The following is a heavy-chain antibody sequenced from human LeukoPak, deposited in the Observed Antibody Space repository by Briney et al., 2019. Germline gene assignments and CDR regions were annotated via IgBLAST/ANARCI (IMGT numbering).Heavy chain of an antibody. V-gene: IGHV3-23*01. Sequence: GGSLRLSCAASGFSFDVHAMTWVRQAPGKGPEWVATIGGPAETFYAYSVRGRFTISRDNARYTLYLQMNRLRAEDSALYYCARDWTSHNGVYDCLDFWGQGTQVTVSS. CDR2: IGGPAET. J-gene: IGHJ4*02. CDR3: ARDWTSHNGVYDCLDF. CDR1: GFSFDVHA. D-gene: IGHD3-16*01.